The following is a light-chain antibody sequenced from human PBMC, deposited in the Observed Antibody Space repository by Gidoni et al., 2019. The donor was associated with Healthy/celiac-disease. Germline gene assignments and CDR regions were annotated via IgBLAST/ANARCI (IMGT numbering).Light chain of an antibody. CDR2: GAS. CDR3: QQDNNWPLT. J-gene: IGKJ4*01. Sequence: DIAMTQSPATLSVSPGQRATLSRRASQSVSSNLAWYQQKPGQAPRLLIYGASTRATGIPARFSGSGSGTDFTLTISSLQSEDFAVYYCQQDNNWPLTFGGGTKVEIK. CDR1: QSVSSN. V-gene: IGKV3-15*01.